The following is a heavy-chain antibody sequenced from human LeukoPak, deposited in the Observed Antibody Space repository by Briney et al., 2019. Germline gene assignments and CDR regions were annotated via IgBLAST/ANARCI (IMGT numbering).Heavy chain of an antibody. CDR3: ASSYYDSSGYYYVPY. CDR2: ISAYNGNT. D-gene: IGHD3-22*01. J-gene: IGHJ4*02. Sequence: ASVKVPCKASGYTFTSYGISWVRQAPGQGLEWMGWISAYNGNTNYAQKLQGRVTMTTDTSTSTAYMELRSLRSDDTAVYYCASSYYDSSGYYYVPYWGQGTLVTVSS. V-gene: IGHV1-18*01. CDR1: GYTFTSYG.